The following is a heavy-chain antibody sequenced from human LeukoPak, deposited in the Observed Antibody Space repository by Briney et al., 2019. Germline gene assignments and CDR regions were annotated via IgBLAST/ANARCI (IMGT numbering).Heavy chain of an antibody. D-gene: IGHD3-3*01. CDR3: ARAKDFGVERSLDS. CDR1: GGSISSYY. V-gene: IGHV4-59*01. CDR2: IFDSGYT. Sequence: SETLSLTRTVSGGSISSYYWSWIRQPPGKGLELIGYIFDSGYTNYNPSLDSRVTISVDTSKNQFSLKLTSVTAADTAVYYCARAKDFGVERSLDSWGQGTLVTVSS. J-gene: IGHJ5*02.